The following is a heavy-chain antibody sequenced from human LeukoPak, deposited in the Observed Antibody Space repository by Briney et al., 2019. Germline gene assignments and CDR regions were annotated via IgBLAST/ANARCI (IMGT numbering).Heavy chain of an antibody. J-gene: IGHJ4*02. D-gene: IGHD6-13*01. CDR2: IYYTGST. Sequence: SETLSLTCAVYGGSFSGYYWSWIRQSPGKGLEWIGSIYYTGSTNYNPSLKSRVIISVDTSKNQFSLKLSSVTAADTAVYYCAREKSSSRWGGFAYWGQGTLVTVSS. CDR1: GGSFSGYY. V-gene: IGHV4-59*01. CDR3: AREKSSSRWGGFAY.